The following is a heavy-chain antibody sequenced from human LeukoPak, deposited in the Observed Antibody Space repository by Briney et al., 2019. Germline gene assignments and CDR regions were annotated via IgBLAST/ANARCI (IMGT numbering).Heavy chain of an antibody. Sequence: ASVKVSCKASGYTFTGYYMHWVRQAPGQGLEWRGWINPNSGGTNYAQKFQGRVTMTRDTSISTAYMELSRLRSDDTAVYYCARDGYYDFWSGYYYYYYGMDVWGQGTTVTVSS. CDR2: INPNSGGT. V-gene: IGHV1-2*02. CDR3: ARDGYYDFWSGYYYYYYGMDV. D-gene: IGHD3-3*01. CDR1: GYTFTGYY. J-gene: IGHJ6*02.